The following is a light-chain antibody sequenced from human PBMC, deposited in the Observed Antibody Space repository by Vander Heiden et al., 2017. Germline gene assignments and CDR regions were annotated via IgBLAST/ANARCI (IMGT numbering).Light chain of an antibody. J-gene: IGLJ3*02. V-gene: IGLV3-21*02. Sequence: SYVLTQPPSVSVAPGQTARITCGGNNIGSKNVNWYQQKPGQAPVLIGYDDRDRPSGIPERISGSNSGKTATLTISRVEAGDEADDDCQVWDRSSDHRVFGGGTKLTVL. CDR3: QVWDRSSDHRV. CDR2: DDR. CDR1: NIGSKN.